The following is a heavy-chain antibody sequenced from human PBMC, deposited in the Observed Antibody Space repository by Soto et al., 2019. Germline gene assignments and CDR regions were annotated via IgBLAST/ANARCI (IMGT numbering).Heavy chain of an antibody. J-gene: IGHJ6*02. CDR3: ARSPTYYYDSSGYPDGMDV. Sequence: PSETLSLTCTVSGGSISRYYWSWIRQPPGKGLVWIGYIYYSGDTNYNPSLKSRVIISLDTSKNQFSLKLSSVTAADTTVYYCARSPTYYYDSSGYPDGMDVWGQGTTVTVSS. CDR1: GGSISRYY. CDR2: IYYSGDT. V-gene: IGHV4-59*01. D-gene: IGHD3-22*01.